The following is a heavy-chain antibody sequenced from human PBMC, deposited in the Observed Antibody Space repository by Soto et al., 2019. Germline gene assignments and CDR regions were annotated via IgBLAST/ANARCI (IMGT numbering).Heavy chain of an antibody. Sequence: GESLKISCKGSGYIFTDHCIVWVRQMAGKGLEWVGIICPGYSNIIYSPSVQGQVTISADKSISTAYLQWSSLKASDTAMYYCARHGVGDILTGQPDYWGQGTLVTVSS. CDR2: ICPGYSNI. CDR3: ARHGVGDILTGQPDY. CDR1: GYIFTDHC. V-gene: IGHV5-51*01. J-gene: IGHJ4*02. D-gene: IGHD3-9*01.